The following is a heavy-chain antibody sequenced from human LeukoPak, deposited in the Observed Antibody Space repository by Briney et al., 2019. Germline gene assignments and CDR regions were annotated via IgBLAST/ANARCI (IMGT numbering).Heavy chain of an antibody. V-gene: IGHV1-8*01. Sequence: ASVKVSCKASNYTFTSYGINWVRQATGQGLEWMGWMNPNSGNTGYAQKFQGRVTITRNTSISTAYMELSSLRSEDTAVYYCARSHNWNDLLHWGQGTLVTVSS. CDR1: NYTFTSYG. J-gene: IGHJ4*02. CDR3: ARSHNWNDLLH. D-gene: IGHD1-20*01. CDR2: MNPNSGNT.